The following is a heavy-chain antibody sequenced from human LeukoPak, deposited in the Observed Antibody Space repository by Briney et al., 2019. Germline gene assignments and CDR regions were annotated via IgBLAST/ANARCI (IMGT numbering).Heavy chain of an antibody. J-gene: IGHJ3*02. CDR1: GGSISSSTYS. CDR2: IYYSGTT. Sequence: SQTLSLTCAVSGGSISSSTYSWSWIRQPPGKGLEWIGYIYYSGTTYYNPSLKSRVTISVDTSKNQFSLKLSSVTAADTAVYYCARDGPYCSGGSCYPNDALDIWGQGTMVTVSS. V-gene: IGHV4-30-4*07. D-gene: IGHD2-15*01. CDR3: ARDGPYCSGGSCYPNDALDI.